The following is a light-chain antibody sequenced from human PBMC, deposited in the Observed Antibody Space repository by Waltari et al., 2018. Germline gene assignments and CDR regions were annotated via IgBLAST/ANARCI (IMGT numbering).Light chain of an antibody. V-gene: IGLV1-40*01. CDR1: SSNIGAGYD. CDR3: QSYDSSLSGSL. J-gene: IGLJ2*01. CDR2: GKS. Sequence: QSVLTQPPSVSGAPGQRVTISCTGSSSNIGAGYDVQWYQQLPGTAPKLVIYGKSKRPSGVPDRFSGSKSGTSASLSITGLQAEDESDYYCQSYDSSLSGSLFGGGTKLTVL.